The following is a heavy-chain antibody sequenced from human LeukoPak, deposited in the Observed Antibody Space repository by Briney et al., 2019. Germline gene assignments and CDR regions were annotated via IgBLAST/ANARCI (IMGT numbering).Heavy chain of an antibody. Sequence: GGSLRLSRAASGFTFSSYWMHWVRQAPGKGLVWVSRINSDGSSTSYADSVKGRFTISRDNAKNTLYLQMNSLRAEDTAVYYCARDQGYTYAAGYWGQGTLVTVSS. CDR2: INSDGSST. D-gene: IGHD5-18*01. J-gene: IGHJ4*02. CDR3: ARDQGYTYAAGY. CDR1: GFTFSSYW. V-gene: IGHV3-74*01.